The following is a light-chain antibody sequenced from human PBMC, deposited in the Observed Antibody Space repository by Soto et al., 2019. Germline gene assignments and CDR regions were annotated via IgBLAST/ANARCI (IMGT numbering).Light chain of an antibody. V-gene: IGLV1-40*01. CDR1: SSNIGAGFD. CDR3: TATDDRLTGPV. Sequence: QSVLTQPPSVSGAPGQRVTISCTGSSSNIGAGFDVHWYHQIAGTAPKLLIYGNSNRPSGVPDRFSGSKSGTSASLAINGLRSEDEADYYCTATDDRLTGPVFGGGTKLTVL. CDR2: GNS. J-gene: IGLJ2*01.